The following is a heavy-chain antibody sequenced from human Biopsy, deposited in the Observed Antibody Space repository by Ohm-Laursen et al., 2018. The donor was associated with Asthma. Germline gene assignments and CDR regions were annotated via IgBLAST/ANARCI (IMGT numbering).Heavy chain of an antibody. CDR1: GFSFSNFA. J-gene: IGHJ4*02. Sequence: SLRLSCAAFGFSFSNFAIHWVRQAPGKGLEWVGVISKDASTQDYADSVKGRFTMARDNSKNTLDLQMNSLGAEDTAVYYCARESSVAGSSDFDYWGQGTLVTVSS. CDR2: ISKDASTQ. CDR3: ARESSVAGSSDFDY. V-gene: IGHV3-30*01. D-gene: IGHD6-19*01.